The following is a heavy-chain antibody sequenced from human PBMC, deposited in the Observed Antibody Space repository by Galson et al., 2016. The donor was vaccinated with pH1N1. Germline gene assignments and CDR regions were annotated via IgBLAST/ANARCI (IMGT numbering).Heavy chain of an antibody. CDR2: IKSKTDGGTT. Sequence: LRLSCAVSGFTFTNAWMTWVCQAPGKGLEWVGHIKSKTDGGTTDYAAPVRGRFTISRDDSKNNLYLQMTSLEAGDTAVYYCTIRGTNYPTSFGPWGQGSLVTVSS. V-gene: IGHV3-15*01. D-gene: IGHD1-26*01. CDR1: GFTFTNAW. CDR3: TIRGTNYPTSFGP. J-gene: IGHJ4*02.